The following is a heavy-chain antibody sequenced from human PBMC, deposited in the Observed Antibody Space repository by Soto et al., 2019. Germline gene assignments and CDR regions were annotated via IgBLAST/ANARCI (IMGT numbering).Heavy chain of an antibody. J-gene: IGHJ4*02. CDR1: GFTFSDYA. Sequence: VQLVESGGGVVQPGRSLRLSCAASGFTFSDYAMHWVRQAPGKGLEWVAVVSHDGRNTHYADSVKGRFTISRDSSKNKVSLEMTTPRAEDTAVDYCAKGGRQWLVTSDFNYGGQGALVTVSS. CDR2: VSHDGRNT. CDR3: AKGGRQWLVTSDFNY. V-gene: IGHV3-30*18. D-gene: IGHD6-19*01.